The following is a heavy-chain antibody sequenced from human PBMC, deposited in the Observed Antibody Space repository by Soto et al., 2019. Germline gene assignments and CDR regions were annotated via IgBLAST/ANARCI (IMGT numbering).Heavy chain of an antibody. CDR2: ISAYNGNT. D-gene: IGHD2-2*01. V-gene: IGHV1-18*01. CDR1: GYTFTSYG. CDR3: ARMCSHTNCLCDAFDI. Sequence: ASVKVSCKASGYTFTSYGINWVRQAPGQGLEWMGWISAYNGNTNYVQKFQGRVTMTTDTSTGTAYMELRSLRSDDTAVYYCARMCSHTNCLCDAFDIWGQGTMVTVSS. J-gene: IGHJ3*02.